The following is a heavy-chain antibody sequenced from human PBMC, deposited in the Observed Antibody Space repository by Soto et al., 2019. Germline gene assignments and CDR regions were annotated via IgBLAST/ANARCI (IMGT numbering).Heavy chain of an antibody. V-gene: IGHV3-30-3*01. J-gene: IGHJ6*02. CDR3: ARDPDTVTPYYYYGMDV. Sequence: QVQLVESGGGVVQPGRSLRLSCAASGFTFSSYAMHWVRQAPGKGLEWVAVISYDGSNKYYADSVKGLFTISRDNSKNTLYLQMNSLRAEDTAVYYCARDPDTVTPYYYYGMDVWGQGTTVTVSS. CDR2: ISYDGSNK. D-gene: IGHD4-4*01. CDR1: GFTFSSYA.